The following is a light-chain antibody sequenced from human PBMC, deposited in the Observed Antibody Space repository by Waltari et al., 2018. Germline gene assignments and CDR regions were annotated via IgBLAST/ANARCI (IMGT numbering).Light chain of an antibody. CDR2: GAS. J-gene: IGKJ1*01. CDR3: QQSYSSPRT. CDR1: QSIRNY. Sequence: DNQMTQSPSSLSASVGDRVTITCRARQSIRNYLNWYQQKPGKAPKLLISGASTLQDGVPSRFNGTGSGTDFTLTINSLQPDDFATYYCQQSYSSPRTFGQGTKVEIK. V-gene: IGKV1-39*01.